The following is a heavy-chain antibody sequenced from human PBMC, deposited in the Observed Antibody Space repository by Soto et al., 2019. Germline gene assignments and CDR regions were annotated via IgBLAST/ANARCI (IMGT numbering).Heavy chain of an antibody. CDR2: ISAYNGNT. D-gene: IGHD3-10*01. CDR3: ARWCGECENYCDY. J-gene: IGHJ4*02. Sequence: QVQLVQSGAEVKKPGASVKVSCKASGYTFTSYGISWVRQAPGQGLEWMGWISAYNGNTNYAQKLQGRVTMTTDTSTSLACMELRRLRSDDAAWYYCARWCGECENYCDYWCQGTLVTVSS. CDR1: GYTFTSYG. V-gene: IGHV1-18*01.